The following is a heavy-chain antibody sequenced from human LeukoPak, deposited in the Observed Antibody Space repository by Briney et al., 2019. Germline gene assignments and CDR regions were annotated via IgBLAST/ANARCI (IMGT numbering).Heavy chain of an antibody. CDR3: AREPRLLGAYYFDY. D-gene: IGHD4/OR15-4a*01. Sequence: PGGSLRLSCAASGFTFSSYEMNWVRQAPGKGLEWVSYISSSGSTIYYADSVKGRFTISRDNAKNSLYLQMNSLRAEDTAVYYCAREPRLLGAYYFDYWGQGTLVTVSS. V-gene: IGHV3-48*03. J-gene: IGHJ4*02. CDR2: ISSSGSTI. CDR1: GFTFSSYE.